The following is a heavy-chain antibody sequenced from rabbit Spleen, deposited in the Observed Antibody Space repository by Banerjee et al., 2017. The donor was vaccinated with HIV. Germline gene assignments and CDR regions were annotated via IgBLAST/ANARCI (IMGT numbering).Heavy chain of an antibody. CDR2: IDPVFGIT. V-gene: IGHV1S7*01. CDR1: GFTLSSYY. J-gene: IGHJ3*01. D-gene: IGHD1-1*01. Sequence: QLEESGGGLVQPGGSLKLSCKASGFTLSSYYMNWVRQAPGKGLEWIGYIDPVFGITYYANWVNGRFTISSDNAQYTVDLQMHSLTAADTATYFCARDTSSSFSSYGMDLWGQGTLVTVS. CDR3: ARDTSSSFSSYGMDL.